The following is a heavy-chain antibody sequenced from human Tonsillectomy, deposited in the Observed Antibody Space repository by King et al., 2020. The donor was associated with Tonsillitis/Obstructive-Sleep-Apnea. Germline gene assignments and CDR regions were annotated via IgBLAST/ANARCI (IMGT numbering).Heavy chain of an antibody. CDR1: GESLSGNY. Sequence: VQLQQRGAGLLKPSETLSLTCAVDGESLSGNYWSWIRQPPGKGLEGIGEINHSGSTNYNPSLKSRVTISVDTSKNQFSLKLSSVTAAHTAVYYCARGIVLMFYATFDYCGQGTLVTVSS. CDR3: ARGIVLMFYATFDY. J-gene: IGHJ4*02. V-gene: IGHV4-34*01. CDR2: INHSGST. D-gene: IGHD2-8*01.